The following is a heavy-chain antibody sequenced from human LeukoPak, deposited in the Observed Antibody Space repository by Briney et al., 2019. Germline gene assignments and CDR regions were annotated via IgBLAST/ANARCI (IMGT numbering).Heavy chain of an antibody. CDR1: GFTFSSFA. V-gene: IGHV3-23*01. CDR3: VPLPAGNFPGFDY. Sequence: PGGSLRPSCTASGFTFSSFAMSWVRLAPGKGLEWVSTVDHSFGTTHYADSVKGRFTISRDDSKSTVSLQMNSLRVEDAALYYCVPLPAGNFPGFDYWGQGTRVTVSS. J-gene: IGHJ4*02. CDR2: VDHSFGTT. D-gene: IGHD1-7*01.